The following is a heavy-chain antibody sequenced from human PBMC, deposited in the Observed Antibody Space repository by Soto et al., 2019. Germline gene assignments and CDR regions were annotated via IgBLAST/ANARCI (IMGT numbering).Heavy chain of an antibody. J-gene: IGHJ5*02. CDR1: GGSLSNYY. CDR3: ARDLDSSGFSPAWFDP. V-gene: IGHV4-4*07. CDR2: IYTGGSI. D-gene: IGHD3-22*01. Sequence: SETLSRTCIVSGGSLSNYYWSWIRQPTGKGLEWIGRIYTGGSINPNPSLKSRVTMSVDTSKQQFSLKLSSVTAADTAVYYCARDLDSSGFSPAWFDPWGQGTLVTVSS.